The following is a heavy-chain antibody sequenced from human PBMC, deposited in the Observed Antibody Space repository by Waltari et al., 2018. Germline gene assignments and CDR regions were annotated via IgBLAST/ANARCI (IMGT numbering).Heavy chain of an antibody. CDR3: AREVVPPARVVVNWFDP. D-gene: IGHD2-2*01. Sequence: QVQLVQSGSELKKPGASVTVSCKASGYSFTNYAITWIRQAPGQGLELMGWINTNTRNPVYVQGFTGRFVFSLDTSVNTAYLQINSLKAEDTAVYFCAREVVPPARVVVNWFDPWGQGTLVTVSS. V-gene: IGHV7-4-1*02. CDR2: INTNTRNP. CDR1: GYSFTNYA. J-gene: IGHJ5*02.